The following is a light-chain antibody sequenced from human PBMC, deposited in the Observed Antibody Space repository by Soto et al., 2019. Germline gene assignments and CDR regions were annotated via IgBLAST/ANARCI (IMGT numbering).Light chain of an antibody. Sequence: QSVLTQPPSVSGAPGQRVTISCTGSSSNIGAGYDVHWYQQLPGTAPKLLIYGNNNRPSGVPDRFSGSKSGTSASLAITGLQTEDEGDYYCQSYDSRLSGSGVFGGGTKLTVL. CDR1: SSNIGAGYD. CDR2: GNN. V-gene: IGLV1-40*01. CDR3: QSYDSRLSGSGV. J-gene: IGLJ2*01.